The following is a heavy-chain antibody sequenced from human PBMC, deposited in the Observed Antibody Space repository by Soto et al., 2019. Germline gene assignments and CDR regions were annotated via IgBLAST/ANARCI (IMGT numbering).Heavy chain of an antibody. V-gene: IGHV4-38-2*01. CDR1: GYPISGGYY. Sequence: SETLSLTCAVSGYPISGGYYWGWIRQPPGKGLEWIGIIHHSGSTYYNPSLRSRITISVDTSKNQFSLKMPSVTAADTAVYYCARSSGYVPGGYWGQGILVTV. J-gene: IGHJ4*02. CDR2: IHHSGST. CDR3: ARSSGYVPGGY. D-gene: IGHD5-12*01.